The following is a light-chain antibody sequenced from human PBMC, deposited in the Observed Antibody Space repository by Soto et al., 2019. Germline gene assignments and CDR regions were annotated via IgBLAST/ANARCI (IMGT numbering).Light chain of an antibody. CDR2: KVS. J-gene: IGKJ1*01. CDR3: MQATQSSWT. V-gene: IGKV2-24*01. Sequence: DIVMTQTPLSSPVTLGQAASISCRSSQSLVHNDGNTYLSWFQQRPGQPPRLLIYKVSDRFSGVXXXXXGSGAGTDFTLTISRVEAEDVGVYYCMQATQSSWTFGQGTKVEI. CDR1: QSLVHNDGNTY.